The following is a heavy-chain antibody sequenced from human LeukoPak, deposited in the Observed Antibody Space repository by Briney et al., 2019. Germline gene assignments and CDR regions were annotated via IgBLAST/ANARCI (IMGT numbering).Heavy chain of an antibody. CDR2: IKSKTDGGTT. D-gene: IGHD1-26*01. V-gene: IGHV3-15*01. J-gene: IGHJ4*02. CDR3: TRMEQSDDGFDY. Sequence: PGGSLRLSCAASGFTFSNAWMSWVRQAPGKGLEWVGRIKSKTDGGTTDYAAPVKGRFTISRDDSKNTAYLQMNSLKTEDTAVYYCTRMEQSDDGFDYWGQGTLVTVSS. CDR1: GFTFSNAW.